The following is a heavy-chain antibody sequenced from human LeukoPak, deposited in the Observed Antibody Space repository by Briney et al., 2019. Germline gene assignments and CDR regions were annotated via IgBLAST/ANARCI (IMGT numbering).Heavy chain of an antibody. D-gene: IGHD2-2*01. Sequence: GASVKVSCRASGYTFNDHYMHWVRQAPGQGLEWVAWINPASGGTNYAQKFQGRVTLTRDTSTSTAYMELSRLRSDDTAVYYCATNPVPGASDGWLDPWGQGTLVTVSS. CDR3: ATNPVPGASDGWLDP. CDR1: GYTFNDHY. V-gene: IGHV1-2*02. CDR2: INPASGGT. J-gene: IGHJ5*02.